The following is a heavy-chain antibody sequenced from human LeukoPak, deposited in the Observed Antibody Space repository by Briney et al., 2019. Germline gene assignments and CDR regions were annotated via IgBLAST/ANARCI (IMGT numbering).Heavy chain of an antibody. D-gene: IGHD3-16*01. V-gene: IGHV3-7*01. CDR1: GFTFSSYW. CDR2: IKHDGSEK. CDR3: ARDYASEYMDV. J-gene: IGHJ6*03. Sequence: GGSLRLSCAASGFTFSSYWMSWVRQAPGKGLEWVANIKHDGSEKYYVDSVKGRFTISRDNAKNSLYLQMSSLRAEDTAVYYCARDYASEYMDVWGKGTTVTVSS.